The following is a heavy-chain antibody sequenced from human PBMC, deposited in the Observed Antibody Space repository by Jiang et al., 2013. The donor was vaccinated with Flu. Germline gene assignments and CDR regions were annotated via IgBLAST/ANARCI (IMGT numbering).Heavy chain of an antibody. V-gene: IGHV4-39*01. J-gene: IGHJ4*02. CDR3: ARTRGYSYALPDY. CDR2: IYYSGST. CDR1: GGSISSSSYY. Sequence: TLSLTCTVSGGSISSSSYYWGWIRQPPGKGLEWIGGIYYSGSTYYNPSLKSRVTISVDTSKNQFSLKLSSVTAADTAVYYCARTRGYSYALPDYWGQGTLVTVSS. D-gene: IGHD5-18*01.